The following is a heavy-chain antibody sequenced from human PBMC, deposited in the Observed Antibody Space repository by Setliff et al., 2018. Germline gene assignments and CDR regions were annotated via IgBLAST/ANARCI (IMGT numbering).Heavy chain of an antibody. CDR3: ARGGAAAQWFADY. Sequence: GASVKVSCKASGYTFTSYYMHWVRQAPGQRLEWMGIINPSGGSTSYAQKFQGRVTMTRDTSTSTAYMELRSLRSDDTAVYYCARGGAAAQWFADYWGQGTLVTVSS. V-gene: IGHV1-46*01. D-gene: IGHD6-13*01. CDR1: GYTFTSYY. J-gene: IGHJ4*02. CDR2: INPSGGST.